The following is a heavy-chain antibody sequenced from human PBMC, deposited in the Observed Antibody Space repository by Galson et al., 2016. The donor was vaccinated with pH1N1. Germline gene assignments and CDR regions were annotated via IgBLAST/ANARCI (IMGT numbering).Heavy chain of an antibody. D-gene: IGHD4-17*01. CDR3: ARLDYGDYSGYFEY. J-gene: IGHJ4*02. CDR1: SLSTSGMC. CDR2: IDWDDDK. Sequence: SLSTSGMCVSWIRQPPGKALEWLALIDWDDDKYYSTSLKTRLTISKDTSKNQVVLTMTNMDPVDTATYYCARLDYGDYSGYFEYWGQGTLVTVSS. V-gene: IGHV2-70*01.